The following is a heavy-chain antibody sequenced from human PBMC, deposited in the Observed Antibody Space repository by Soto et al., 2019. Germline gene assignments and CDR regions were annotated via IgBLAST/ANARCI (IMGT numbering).Heavy chain of an antibody. D-gene: IGHD2-21*02. Sequence: QLQLQESGPGLVKPSETLSLTCTVSGGSISSSSYYWGWIRQPPGKGLEWIGSIYYSGSTYYNPSLKSRVTISVDTSKNQCSLKLSSVTAADTAVYYCARRSSVVVTAIDYDYWGQGTLVTVSS. CDR2: IYYSGST. V-gene: IGHV4-39*01. CDR3: ARRSSVVVTAIDYDY. J-gene: IGHJ4*02. CDR1: GGSISSSSYY.